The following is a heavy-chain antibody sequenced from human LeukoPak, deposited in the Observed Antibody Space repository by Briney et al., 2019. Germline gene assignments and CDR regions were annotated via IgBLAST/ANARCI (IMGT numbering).Heavy chain of an antibody. CDR1: GFSFTSSW. Sequence: GGSLRLSCVASGFSFTSSWMTWVRQAPGKGLEWVANIAGDESQKRYMDSVKGQFTISRDNAKNSLYLQLNSLRAEDTAIYYCVRDLSPVSDRNVWYDALDIWGQGTMVTVSS. CDR3: VRDLSPVSDRNVWYDALDI. J-gene: IGHJ3*02. CDR2: IAGDESQK. D-gene: IGHD1-1*01. V-gene: IGHV3-7*01.